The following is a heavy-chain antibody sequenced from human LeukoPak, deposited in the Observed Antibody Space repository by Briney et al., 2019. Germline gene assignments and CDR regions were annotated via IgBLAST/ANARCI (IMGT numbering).Heavy chain of an antibody. CDR2: IYRSGST. V-gene: IGHV4-30-2*01. CDR1: GGSLRGGFT. D-gene: IGHD4-23*01. CDR3: ARGDYGGLGA. Sequence: KASETLSLTCAVSGGSLRGGFTWSWVRQPLGKGLEWIGFIYRSGSTYYNPSLKSRVTISIDTSKNQVSLNLTSVTAADTAMYFCARGDYGGLGAWGQGILVTVSS. J-gene: IGHJ5*02.